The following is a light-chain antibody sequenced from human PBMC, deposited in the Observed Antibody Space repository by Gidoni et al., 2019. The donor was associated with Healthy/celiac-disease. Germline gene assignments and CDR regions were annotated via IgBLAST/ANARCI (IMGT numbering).Light chain of an antibody. CDR3: QKYYSTPS. Sequence: DILMTQSPASLAVSLGERATINCKSSQSVFYSSNNKNYLAWYQQKPGQPPKLLIYWASTRESGVPDRFSGSGSGTDFTITSSSLQAEDVAVYYCQKYYSTPSFGGGTKVEIK. CDR1: QSVFYSSNNKNY. CDR2: WAS. J-gene: IGKJ4*01. V-gene: IGKV4-1*01.